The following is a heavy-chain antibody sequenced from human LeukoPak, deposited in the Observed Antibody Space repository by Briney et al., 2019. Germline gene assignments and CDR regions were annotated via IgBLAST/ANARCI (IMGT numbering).Heavy chain of an antibody. CDR1: GGSISSYY. CDR2: IYTSGST. Sequence: SETLSLTCTVSGGSISSYYWSWIRQPAGKGLEWIGRIYTSGSTNYNPSLKSRVTMSVDTSKNQFSLKLSSETAADTAVYYCARERDYYDSSGPSPFFDYWGQGTLVTVSS. CDR3: ARERDYYDSSGPSPFFDY. V-gene: IGHV4-4*07. J-gene: IGHJ4*02. D-gene: IGHD3-22*01.